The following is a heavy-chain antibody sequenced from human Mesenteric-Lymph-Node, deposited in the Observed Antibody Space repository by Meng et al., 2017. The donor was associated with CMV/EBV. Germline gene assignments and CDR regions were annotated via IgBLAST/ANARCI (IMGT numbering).Heavy chain of an antibody. V-gene: IGHV4-39*01. Sequence: QLARGESGPGQVKPSETLSLPCTVSGDSISSFYYWGWIRQPPGRGLEWIGSVHYTGSTYYSPSLKSRVTVSVDTSKNQFSLRLTSVTAADTAVYYCARPFPSWQSPRLDPFGAWGQGTLVTVSS. CDR3: ARPFPSWQSPRLDPFGA. CDR1: GDSISSFYY. CDR2: VHYTGST. J-gene: IGHJ5*02. D-gene: IGHD6-19*01.